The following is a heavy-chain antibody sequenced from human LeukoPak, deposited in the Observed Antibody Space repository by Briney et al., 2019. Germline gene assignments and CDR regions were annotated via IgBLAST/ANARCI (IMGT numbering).Heavy chain of an antibody. D-gene: IGHD5-24*01. CDR2: IIPILGIA. Sequence: SVKVSCKASGGTFSSYAISWVRQAPGQGLEWMGRIIPILGIANYAQEFQGRVTITADKSTSTAYMELSSLRSEDTAVYYCARGQDGYNPRAFDIWGQGTMVTVSS. CDR3: ARGQDGYNPRAFDI. V-gene: IGHV1-69*04. J-gene: IGHJ3*02. CDR1: GGTFSSYA.